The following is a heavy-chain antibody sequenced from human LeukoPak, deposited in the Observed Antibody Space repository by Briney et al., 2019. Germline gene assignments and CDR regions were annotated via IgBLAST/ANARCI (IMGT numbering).Heavy chain of an antibody. D-gene: IGHD3-22*01. J-gene: IGHJ1*01. CDR1: GASISSSY. CDR2: ISSGGST. V-gene: IGHV4-4*07. CDR3: ARDQTYYVSSGYYYVTYLRH. Sequence: RASETLSLTCTVSGASISSSYCTWVRQPAGEGLEWIGRISSGGSTTYNPSFKSRVTMSLDTSKKQFSLNLTSVTAADTAVYYCARDQTYYVSSGYYYVTYLRHWGQGILVTVSS.